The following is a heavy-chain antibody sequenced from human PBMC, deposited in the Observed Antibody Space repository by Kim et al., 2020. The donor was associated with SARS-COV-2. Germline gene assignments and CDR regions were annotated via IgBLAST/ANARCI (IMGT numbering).Heavy chain of an antibody. J-gene: IGHJ6*03. Sequence: GGSLRLSCAASGFTFSSYGMHWVRQAPGKGLEWVAVIWYDGSNKYYADSVKGRFTISRDNSKNTLYLQMNSLRAEDTAVYYCARETEGSTVTTAQVAYYYYMDVWGKGTTVTVSS. V-gene: IGHV3-33*01. D-gene: IGHD4-17*01. CDR3: ARETEGSTVTTAQVAYYYYMDV. CDR2: IWYDGSNK. CDR1: GFTFSSYG.